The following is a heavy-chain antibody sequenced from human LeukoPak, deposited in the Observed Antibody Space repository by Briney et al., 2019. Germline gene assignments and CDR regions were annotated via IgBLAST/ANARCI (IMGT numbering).Heavy chain of an antibody. J-gene: IGHJ5*02. V-gene: IGHV4-59*08. CDR1: GGSISSYY. CDR3: ATTYYYGSGSMWFDP. D-gene: IGHD3-10*01. CDR2: IYYSGST. Sequence: SETLSLTCTVSGGSISSYYWSWIRQPPGKGLEWIGYIYYSGSTNYNPSPKSRVTISVDTSKNQFSLKLSSVTAADTAVYYCATTYYYGSGSMWFDPWGQGTLVTVSS.